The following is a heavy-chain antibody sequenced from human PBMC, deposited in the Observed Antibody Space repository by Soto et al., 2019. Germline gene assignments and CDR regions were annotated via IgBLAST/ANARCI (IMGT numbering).Heavy chain of an antibody. D-gene: IGHD6-19*01. V-gene: IGHV1-3*01. J-gene: IGHJ4*02. Sequence: QVQLVQSGAEVKQPGASASVSCKASGYNFTTYVVHWLRQAPGQGPEWMGWINCGSGNTVYSQKFQGRVTFTRDTSARTAYMDLNSLTSGDTAVYYCARGDPSGWTFAFWGRGTLVTVSS. CDR2: INCGSGNT. CDR3: ARGDPSGWTFAF. CDR1: GYNFTTYV.